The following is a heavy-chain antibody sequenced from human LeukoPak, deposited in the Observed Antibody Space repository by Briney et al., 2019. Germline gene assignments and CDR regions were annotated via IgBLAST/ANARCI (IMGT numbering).Heavy chain of an antibody. J-gene: IGHJ5*02. CDR3: VLYRASSSWYWFDP. CDR2: IYYSGST. CDR1: GGSISSYY. Sequence: SGTLSLTCTVSGGSISSYYWSWIRQPPGKGLEWIGYIYYSGSTNYNPSLKSRVTISVDTSKNQFSLKLSSVTAADTAVYYCVLYRASSSWYWFDPWGQGTLVTVSS. V-gene: IGHV4-59*01. D-gene: IGHD6-13*01.